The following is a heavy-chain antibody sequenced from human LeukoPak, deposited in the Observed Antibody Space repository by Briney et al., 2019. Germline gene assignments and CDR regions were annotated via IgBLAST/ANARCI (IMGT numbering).Heavy chain of an antibody. J-gene: IGHJ4*02. CDR2: THYSGST. CDR3: ARDRGSLGGFDY. CDR1: GGSISGYY. D-gene: IGHD3-16*01. V-gene: IGHV4-59*13. Sequence: SETLSLTCTASGGSISGYYWSWIRQPPGKGLEWIAFTHYSGSTNYNPSLKSRVTISVDTSKNQFSLKLSSVTAADTAVYYCARDRGSLGGFDYWGQGTLVTVSS.